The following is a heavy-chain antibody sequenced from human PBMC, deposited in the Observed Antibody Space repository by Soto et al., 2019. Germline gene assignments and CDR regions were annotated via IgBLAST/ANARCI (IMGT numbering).Heavy chain of an antibody. CDR3: AIVFSSTLFFSPVGGYYYFMDV. J-gene: IGHJ6*03. D-gene: IGHD3-3*01. V-gene: IGHV1-18*01. Sequence: ASVKVSCKASGYTFTSYGISWGRQAPGQGLGRKGWISAYNGNTNYAQKFQGRVTMTTDTSTSTAYMELRSLRSDDTAVFYCAIVFSSTLFFSPVGGYYYFMDVCAKGTTVTGSS. CDR1: GYTFTSYG. CDR2: ISAYNGNT.